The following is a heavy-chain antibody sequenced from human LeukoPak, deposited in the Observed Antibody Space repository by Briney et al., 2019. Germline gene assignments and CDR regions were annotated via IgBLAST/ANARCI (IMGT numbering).Heavy chain of an antibody. J-gene: IGHJ4*02. CDR3: ARLGPEGPFDY. CDR2: VYYTGST. Sequence: PSETLTLPCTLSGRSISSCHYHWGWIPQPRGKGLEWFGIVYYTGSTYYTPSLKSRVTISVDTSESQFSLKLSSLTAADTAVYYCARLGPEGPFDYWGQGTLVTVSS. V-gene: IGHV4-39*01. D-gene: IGHD1-14*01. CDR1: GRSISSCHYH.